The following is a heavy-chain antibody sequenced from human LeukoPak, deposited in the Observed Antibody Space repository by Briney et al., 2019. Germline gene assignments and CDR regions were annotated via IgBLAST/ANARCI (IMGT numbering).Heavy chain of an antibody. CDR3: ARDYGGNSGEFDP. D-gene: IGHD4-23*01. CDR1: GGSITSYY. J-gene: IGHJ5*02. V-gene: IGHV4-59*01. Sequence: PSETLSLTYAVSGGSITSYYWSWIRQSPMKGLEWIGSVYNRGTTYYNPSLKSRVTISGDTSKNQLSLRMTYVTTADTAVYFWARDYGGNSGEFDPWGQGTLVTVSS. CDR2: VYNRGTT.